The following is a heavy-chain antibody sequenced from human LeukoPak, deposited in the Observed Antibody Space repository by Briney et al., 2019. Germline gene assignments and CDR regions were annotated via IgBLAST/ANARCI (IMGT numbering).Heavy chain of an antibody. CDR2: IIPILGIA. CDR1: GGTFSSYA. J-gene: IGHJ3*02. D-gene: IGHD3-10*01. CDR3: ARDHQLWFGELLYDAFDI. V-gene: IGHV1-69*04. Sequence: SVKVSCKASGGTFSSYAISWVRQAPGQGLEWMGRIIPILGIANYAQKFQGRVTITADKSTSAAYMELSSLRSEDTAVYYCARDHQLWFGELLYDAFDIWGQGTMVTVSS.